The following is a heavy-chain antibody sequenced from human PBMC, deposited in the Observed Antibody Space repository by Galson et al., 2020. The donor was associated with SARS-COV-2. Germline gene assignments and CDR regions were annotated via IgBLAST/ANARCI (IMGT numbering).Heavy chain of an antibody. D-gene: IGHD6-19*01. CDR3: AKGWGGYFDY. CDR1: GFTFSSYG. J-gene: IGHJ4*02. Sequence: GESLKISCAASGFTFSSYGMHWVRQAPGKGLEWVAVISYDGNNKYYADSVKGRFTISRDNSKNTLYLQMNSLRAEDTAVYYCAKGWGGYFDYWGQGTLVTVSS. V-gene: IGHV3-30*18. CDR2: ISYDGNNK.